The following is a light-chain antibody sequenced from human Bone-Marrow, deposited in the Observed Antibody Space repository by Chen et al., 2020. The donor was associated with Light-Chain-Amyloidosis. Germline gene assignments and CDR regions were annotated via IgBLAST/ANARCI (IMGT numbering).Light chain of an antibody. V-gene: IGKV1-39*01. J-gene: IGKJ2*01. CDR3: QHTYSYLYT. CDR2: GAS. CDR1: QSISSY. Sequence: DSQMTQSPFSLSASVGDRVTITCRASQSISSYLNWYQQIPWKAPKLLIYGASSLQSGVPSRFSGSASGTDFTLSISTLQPDDFATYYCQHTYSYLYTFGHGSNLQI.